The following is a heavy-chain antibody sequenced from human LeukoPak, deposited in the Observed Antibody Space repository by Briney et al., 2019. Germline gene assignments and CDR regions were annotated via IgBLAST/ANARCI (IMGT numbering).Heavy chain of an antibody. J-gene: IGHJ2*01. Sequence: GGSLRLSCAASGFTFSSYGMHWVRQAPGKGLEWVAVISYDGSNKYYGDSVKGRFTISRDNSKNTLYLQMNSLRAEDTTVYYCARVLTGDRHWYFDLWGRGTLVTVSS. CDR3: ARVLTGDRHWYFDL. CDR1: GFTFSSYG. V-gene: IGHV3-30*03. CDR2: ISYDGSNK. D-gene: IGHD7-27*01.